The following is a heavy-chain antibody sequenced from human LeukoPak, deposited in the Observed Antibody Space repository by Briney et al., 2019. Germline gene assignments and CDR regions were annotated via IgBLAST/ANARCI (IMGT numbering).Heavy chain of an antibody. CDR1: GGSISSYY. D-gene: IGHD2-8*01. J-gene: IGHJ4*02. V-gene: IGHV4-4*07. CDR2: IYTSGST. CDR3: ARETPVRPFDY. Sequence: PSETPSLTCTVSGGSISSYYWSWIRQPAGKGLEWIGRIYTSGSTNYNPSLKSRVTISVDKSKNQFSLKLSSVTAADTAVYYCARETPVRPFDYWGQGTLVTVSS.